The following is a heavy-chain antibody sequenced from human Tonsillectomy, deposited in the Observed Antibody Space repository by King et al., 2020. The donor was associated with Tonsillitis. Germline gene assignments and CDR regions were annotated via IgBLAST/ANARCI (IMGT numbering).Heavy chain of an antibody. CDR1: GYTFTCYG. Sequence: VQLVQSGTEVKKPGASVKVSCKASGYTFTCYGISWVRQAPGQGLEWMGWISTYNGNTNYAQKLLGRVTMTTDTSTSTAYMELRSLKSDDTAVYYCARGISGWTPWDYWGQGTLVTVSS. CDR2: ISTYNGNT. D-gene: IGHD6-19*01. CDR3: ARGISGWTPWDY. V-gene: IGHV1-18*01. J-gene: IGHJ4*02.